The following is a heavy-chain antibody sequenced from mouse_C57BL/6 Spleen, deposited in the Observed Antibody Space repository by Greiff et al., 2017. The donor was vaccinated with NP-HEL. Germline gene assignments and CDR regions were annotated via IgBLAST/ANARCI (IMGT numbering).Heavy chain of an antibody. CDR2: ISSGGDYI. CDR1: GFTFSSYA. D-gene: IGHD1-1*01. V-gene: IGHV5-9-1*02. J-gene: IGHJ4*01. Sequence: EVQGVESGEGLVKPGGSLKLSCAASGFTFSSYAMSWVRQTPEKRLEWVAYISSGGDYIYYADTVKGRFTISRDNARNTLYLQMSSLKSEDTAMYYCTREIYGSSYDAMDYWGQGTSVTVSA. CDR3: TREIYGSSYDAMDY.